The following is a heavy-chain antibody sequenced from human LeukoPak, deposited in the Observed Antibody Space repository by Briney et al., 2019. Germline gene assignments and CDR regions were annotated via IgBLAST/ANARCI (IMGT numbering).Heavy chain of an antibody. CDR2: IFYSGST. D-gene: IGHD2-15*01. CDR3: ASTGYCSGGSCFWD. CDR1: GGSISSTGYY. J-gene: IGHJ4*02. Sequence: SETLSLTCTVSGGSISSTGYYWGWIRQPPGKGLEWIGSIFYSGSTYYNPSLKSRVTISVDTSKNQFSLRLSSVTAAGTAVCFCASTGYCSGGSCFWDWGQGTLVTVSS. V-gene: IGHV4-39*01.